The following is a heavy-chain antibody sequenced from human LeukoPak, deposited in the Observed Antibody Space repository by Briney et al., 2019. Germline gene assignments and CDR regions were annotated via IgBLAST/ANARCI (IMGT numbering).Heavy chain of an antibody. CDR2: IYYSGST. Sequence: SAETLSLTCTVSGGSISSSNFYWGWIRQPPGKGLEWIGSIYYSGSTYYNPSLKSRVTISVDTSKNQFSLKLSSVTAADTAVYYCAREWVYNWNYFDWFDPRGQGTLVTVSS. D-gene: IGHD1-7*01. CDR1: GGSISSSNFY. CDR3: AREWVYNWNYFDWFDP. J-gene: IGHJ5*02. V-gene: IGHV4-39*07.